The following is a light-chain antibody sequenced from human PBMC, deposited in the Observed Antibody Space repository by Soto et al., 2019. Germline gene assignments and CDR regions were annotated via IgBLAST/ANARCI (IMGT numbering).Light chain of an antibody. CDR2: AAS. J-gene: IGKJ2*01. V-gene: IGKV1-12*01. CDR1: RAISSW. CDR3: QQANSFPYT. Sequence: DIQMTQSPSSMSASVGDRVTITCRASRAISSWLAWYQQKPGKAPTLLIYAASTLQSGVPSRFSGSGSGTEFTLTISSLQPEDFATYYCQQANSFPYTFGQGTKLEIK.